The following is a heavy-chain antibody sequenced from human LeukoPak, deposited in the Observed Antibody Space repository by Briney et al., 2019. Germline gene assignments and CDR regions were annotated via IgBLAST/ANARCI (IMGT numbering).Heavy chain of an antibody. CDR3: ARLTSTCSGGRCFQCYFDY. D-gene: IGHD2-15*01. V-gene: IGHV4-59*08. CDR2: IYDSGST. J-gene: IGHJ4*02. Sequence: PSETLSLTCTVSGGSISSYYWSWIRQPPGRGLEWIGYIYDSGSTNYNPSLKSRVTMSVDTSKNQFSLKLSSVTAADTAVYFCARLTSTCSGGRCFQCYFDYWGQGTLVTVSS. CDR1: GGSISSYY.